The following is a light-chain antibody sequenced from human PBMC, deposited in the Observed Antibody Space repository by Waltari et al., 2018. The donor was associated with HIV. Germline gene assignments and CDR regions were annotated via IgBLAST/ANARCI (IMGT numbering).Light chain of an antibody. V-gene: IGLV1-47*01. J-gene: IGLJ2*01. CDR3: AVWDDTLSGHLV. CDR1: SSNVGSHY. Sequence: QSVLTQPPSASGTPGQRVTIPCSGSSSNVGSHYVHWSQQLPGTAPKLLSYRNNQRPSGVPDRFSGSKSGTSASLAISGLRSEDEADYYCAVWDDTLSGHLVFGGGTKLTVL. CDR2: RNN.